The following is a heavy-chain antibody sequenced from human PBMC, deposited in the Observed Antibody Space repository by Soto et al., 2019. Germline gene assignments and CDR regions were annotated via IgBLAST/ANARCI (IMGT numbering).Heavy chain of an antibody. D-gene: IGHD6-19*01. CDR2: ISSSSNTI. CDR1: GFTFSTYS. V-gene: IGHV3-48*02. J-gene: IGHJ4*02. Sequence: EVQLVESGGGVVQSGGSLRLSFAASGFTFSTYSMNWVRQAPGKGLEWVSYISSSSNTIYYADSVKGRFTISRDTAKNSLYLQMNSLRDEDTAVYYCARDALGWYYFDYWGQGTLVTVSS. CDR3: ARDALGWYYFDY.